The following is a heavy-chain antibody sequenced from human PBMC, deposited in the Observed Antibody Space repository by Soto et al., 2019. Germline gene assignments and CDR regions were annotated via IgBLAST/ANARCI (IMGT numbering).Heavy chain of an antibody. D-gene: IGHD5-12*01. CDR1: GGSISSSSYY. Sequence: SETLSLTCIVSGGSISSSSYYWGWIRQPPGKGLEWIGSFYYSGSTYYSPSLKSRVTISGDTSKNQISLRLSSVTAADTAVYYCARISVASRYMDVWGKGTTVTVSS. CDR2: FYYSGST. V-gene: IGHV4-39*01. J-gene: IGHJ6*03. CDR3: ARISVASRYMDV.